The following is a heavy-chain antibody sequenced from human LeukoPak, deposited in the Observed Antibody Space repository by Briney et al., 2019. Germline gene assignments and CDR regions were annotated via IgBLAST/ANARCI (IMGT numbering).Heavy chain of an antibody. CDR2: INPNSGGT. V-gene: IGHV1-2*02. J-gene: IGHJ3*02. CDR3: ARRAKGDGFDI. CDR1: GYTFTGYY. Sequence: ATVKVSCKASGYTFTGYYMHWVRQAPGQGLEWMGWINPNSGGTNYAQKFQGRVTMTRDTSISTAHMELSRLRSDDTAVYYCARRAKGDGFDIWGQGTMVTVSS.